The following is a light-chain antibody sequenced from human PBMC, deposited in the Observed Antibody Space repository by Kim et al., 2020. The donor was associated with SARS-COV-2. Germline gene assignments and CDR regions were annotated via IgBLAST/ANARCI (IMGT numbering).Light chain of an antibody. CDR2: KDV. CDR1: MLAKKY. J-gene: IGLJ1*01. Sequence: SYELTQPSSLSVSPGQTLNITCSGDMLAKKYGRWFQQKPGQAPLLVIYKDVERPSGIPERFSGSSSGTTVTLTISGAQVEDEADYHCYSATNDIHVFGPGTKVTVL. V-gene: IGLV3-27*01. CDR3: YSATNDIHV.